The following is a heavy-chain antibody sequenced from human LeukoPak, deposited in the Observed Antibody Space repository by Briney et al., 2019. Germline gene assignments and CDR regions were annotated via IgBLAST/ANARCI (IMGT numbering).Heavy chain of an antibody. Sequence: GGSLRLSCAVSGFTFSSYAMSWVRQAPGKGLEWVSAISGSGGSTYYADSVKGRFTISRDNSKNTLYLQMNSLRAEDTAVYYCAKDTAHRDGYNNYFDYWGQGTLVTVSS. D-gene: IGHD5-24*01. J-gene: IGHJ4*02. V-gene: IGHV3-23*01. CDR1: GFTFSSYA. CDR3: AKDTAHRDGYNNYFDY. CDR2: ISGSGGST.